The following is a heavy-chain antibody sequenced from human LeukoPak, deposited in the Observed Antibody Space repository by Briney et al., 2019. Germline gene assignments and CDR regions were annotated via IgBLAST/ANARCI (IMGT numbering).Heavy chain of an antibody. Sequence: ASVKVSCKASGYTFTIYGISWVRQAPGQGLEWMGRISAYNGNTNYAQKLQGRVTMPTDTSTSTAYMELRSLRSDDTAVYYCARGGYYYDSSGYPADYWGQGTLVTVSS. D-gene: IGHD3-22*01. CDR2: ISAYNGNT. CDR1: GYTFTIYG. J-gene: IGHJ4*02. V-gene: IGHV1-18*01. CDR3: ARGGYYYDSSGYPADY.